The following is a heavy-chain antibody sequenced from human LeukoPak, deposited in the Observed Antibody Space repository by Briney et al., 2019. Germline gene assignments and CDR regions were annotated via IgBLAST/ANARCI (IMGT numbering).Heavy chain of an antibody. V-gene: IGHV3-48*04. CDR3: ARDSGGRDGYKQFDY. D-gene: IGHD5-24*01. Sequence: GGSLRLSCAASRFTFSSYAMSWVRQAPGKGLEWVSYISSSGSTIYYADSVKGRFTISRDNAKNSLYLQMNSLRAEDTAVYYCARDSGGRDGYKQFDYWGQGTLVTVSS. CDR1: RFTFSSYA. J-gene: IGHJ4*02. CDR2: ISSSGSTI.